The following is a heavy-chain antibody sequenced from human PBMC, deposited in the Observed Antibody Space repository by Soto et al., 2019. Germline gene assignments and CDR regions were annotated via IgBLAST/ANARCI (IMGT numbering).Heavy chain of an antibody. CDR2: MSSDGSKI. CDR1: GFDFTYYA. V-gene: IGHV3-30*18. D-gene: IGHD3-16*01. Sequence: QVQLVESGGGAVQPGESLRLSCVASGFDFTYYAMHWVRQAPGKGLESVAVMSSDGSKIHHTDSVKGRFTISRDNSKNTLYLEMNSLGKEDTAVYFCAEDEGGGGTLGLFDYWGQGTLVSVSS. CDR3: AEDEGGGGTLGLFDY. J-gene: IGHJ4*02.